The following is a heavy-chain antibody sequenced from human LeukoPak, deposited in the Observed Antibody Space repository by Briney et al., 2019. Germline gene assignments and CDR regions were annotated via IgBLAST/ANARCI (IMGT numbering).Heavy chain of an antibody. CDR2: ISGSGGST. CDR3: AKVMGDYPSSPIDY. J-gene: IGHJ4*02. D-gene: IGHD4-17*01. CDR1: GFTFSSYA. Sequence: GGSLRLSCAASGFTFSSYAMSWVRQAPGKGLEWVSAISGSGGSTYYADSVKGRFTISRDNSKNTLYLQMNGLRAEDTAVYYCAKVMGDYPSSPIDYWGQGTLVTVSS. V-gene: IGHV3-23*01.